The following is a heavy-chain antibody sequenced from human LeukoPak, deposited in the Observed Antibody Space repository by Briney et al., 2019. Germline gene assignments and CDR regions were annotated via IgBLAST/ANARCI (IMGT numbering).Heavy chain of an antibody. J-gene: IGHJ4*02. V-gene: IGHV3-7*03. CDR1: GFTFGKYW. CDR2: IKLDGSEK. D-gene: IGHD3-3*01. CDR3: ARDQYDPCSRRGNFDS. Sequence: PGGSLRLSCVASGFTFGKYWMSWVRQAPGKGLEWVADIKLDGSEKIYVDSVKGRFTISRDNTKNSLYLQMNSLRVEDTAVFYCARDQYDPCSRRGNFDSWGQGTLVIVSS.